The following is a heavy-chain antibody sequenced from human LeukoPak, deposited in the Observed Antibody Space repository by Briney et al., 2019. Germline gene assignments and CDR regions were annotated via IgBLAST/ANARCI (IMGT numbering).Heavy chain of an antibody. Sequence: PGGSLRLSCAASGFTFSSYAMSWVRQAPGKGLEWVSAISGSGGSTYYADSVKGWFTISRDNSKNTLYLQMNSLRAEDTAVYYCAKDRLDFWSGYPNWFDPWGQGTLVTVSS. CDR3: AKDRLDFWSGYPNWFDP. J-gene: IGHJ5*02. V-gene: IGHV3-23*01. CDR1: GFTFSSYA. D-gene: IGHD3-3*01. CDR2: ISGSGGST.